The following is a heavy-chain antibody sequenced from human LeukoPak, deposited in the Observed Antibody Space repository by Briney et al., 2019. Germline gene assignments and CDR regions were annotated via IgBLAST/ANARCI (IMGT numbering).Heavy chain of an antibody. Sequence: GESLKISCKVSGYSFSDYWIGWVRQMPGKGLEWMGIIYPGDSDTRYSPSFEGQVTISADKSISTAYLQWSSLKASDTAMYYCARQHSDYLRYFDYWGQGTLVTVSS. V-gene: IGHV5-51*01. CDR3: ARQHSDYLRYFDY. J-gene: IGHJ4*02. D-gene: IGHD4-11*01. CDR1: GYSFSDYW. CDR2: IYPGDSDT.